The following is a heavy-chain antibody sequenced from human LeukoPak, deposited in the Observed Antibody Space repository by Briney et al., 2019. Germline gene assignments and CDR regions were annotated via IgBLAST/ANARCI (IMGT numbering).Heavy chain of an antibody. Sequence: GGSLRLSCAASGFTFSNCAMSWVRQAPGKGLEWVANIKEDGSEKYYVDSVKGRFTISRDNAKNSLYLQMNSLRAEDTAMYYCARVRSGYYYDCWGQGTLVTVSS. D-gene: IGHD3-3*01. V-gene: IGHV3-7*01. CDR3: ARVRSGYYYDC. CDR2: IKEDGSEK. CDR1: GFTFSNCA. J-gene: IGHJ4*02.